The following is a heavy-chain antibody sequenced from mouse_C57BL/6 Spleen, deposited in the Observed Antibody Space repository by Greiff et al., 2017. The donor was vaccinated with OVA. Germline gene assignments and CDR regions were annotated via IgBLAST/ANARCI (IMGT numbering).Heavy chain of an antibody. CDR2: IDPSDSYT. J-gene: IGHJ2*01. D-gene: IGHD1-3*01. CDR1: GYTFTSYW. CDR3: ASLKETY. V-gene: IGHV1-50*01. Sequence: QVQLQQPGAELVKPGASVKLSCKASGYTFTSYWMQWVKQRPGQGLEWIGEIDPSDSYTNYNQKFKGKATLTVDTSSSTAYMQLSSLTSEDSAVYYCASLKETYWGQGTTLTVSS.